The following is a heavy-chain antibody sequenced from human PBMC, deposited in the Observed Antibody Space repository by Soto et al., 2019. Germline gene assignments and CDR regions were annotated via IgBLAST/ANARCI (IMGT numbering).Heavy chain of an antibody. CDR3: ARNAVGTYHFDY. Sequence: QVQLVQSGAEVKKPGASVKVSCKASGYTFSNYAMHWVRQAPGQRLEWMGWINAGNGNTKYSQKFQGRATITRDTSASTAYMELSSLRSEDTAVYCCARNAVGTYHFDYWGQGTLVTVSS. D-gene: IGHD1-1*01. CDR2: INAGNGNT. V-gene: IGHV1-3*01. CDR1: GYTFSNYA. J-gene: IGHJ4*02.